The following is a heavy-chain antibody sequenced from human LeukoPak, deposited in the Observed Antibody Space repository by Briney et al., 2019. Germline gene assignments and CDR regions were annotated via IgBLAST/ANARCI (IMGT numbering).Heavy chain of an antibody. V-gene: IGHV1-69*04. D-gene: IGHD3-3*01. CDR3: ARGSFAATNWFDP. Sequence: GASVKVSCKASGGTFSSYAVSWVRQAPGQGLEWMGRIIPILGIANYAQKFQGRVTITADKSTSTAYMELSSLRSEDTAVYYCARGSFAATNWFDPWGQGTLVTVSS. J-gene: IGHJ5*02. CDR2: IIPILGIA. CDR1: GGTFSSYA.